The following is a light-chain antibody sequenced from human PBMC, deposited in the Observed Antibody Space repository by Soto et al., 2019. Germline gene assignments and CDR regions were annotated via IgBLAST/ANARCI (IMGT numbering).Light chain of an antibody. V-gene: IGLV2-14*02. CDR2: EGI. CDR3: SSWTSRTTQV. CDR1: SSTVGGFNV. Sequence: QSVLTQPASVSGSPGQSITISCTGTSSTVGGFNVVSWYQQHPGKAPKVIIYEGIKRPSGVSNRFSGSNSGSTASLTISGLQAEDEADYYCSSWTSRTTQVLGGGTKVTVL. J-gene: IGLJ3*02.